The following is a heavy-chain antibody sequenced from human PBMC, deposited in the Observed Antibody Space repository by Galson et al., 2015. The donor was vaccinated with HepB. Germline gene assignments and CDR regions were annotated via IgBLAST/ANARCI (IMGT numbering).Heavy chain of an antibody. CDR3: ARDASPAYSSSLGGY. Sequence: SVKVSCKASGGTFSSYAISWVRQAPGQGLEWMGRIIPILGIANYAQKFQGRVTITADKSTSTAYMELSSLRSEDTAVYYCARDASPAYSSSLGGYWGQGTLVTVSS. D-gene: IGHD6-13*01. CDR1: GGTFSSYA. J-gene: IGHJ4*02. CDR2: IIPILGIA. V-gene: IGHV1-69*04.